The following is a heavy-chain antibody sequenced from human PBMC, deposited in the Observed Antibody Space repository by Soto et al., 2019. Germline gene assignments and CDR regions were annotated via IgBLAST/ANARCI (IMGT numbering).Heavy chain of an antibody. Sequence: SETLSLTCTVSGGSISSYYWSWIRQPAGKGLEWIGRIYTSGSTNYNPSLKSRVTMSVDTSKNQFSLKLSSVTAADTAVYYCARSGGGYSYAYTWFDPWGQGTLVTVSS. J-gene: IGHJ5*02. CDR2: IYTSGST. V-gene: IGHV4-4*07. CDR1: GGSISSYY. D-gene: IGHD5-18*01. CDR3: ARSGGGYSYAYTWFDP.